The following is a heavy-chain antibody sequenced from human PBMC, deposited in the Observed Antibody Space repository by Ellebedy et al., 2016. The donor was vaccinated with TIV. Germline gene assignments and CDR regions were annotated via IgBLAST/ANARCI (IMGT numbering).Heavy chain of an antibody. V-gene: IGHV4-34*01. CDR2: INHIVST. Sequence: SETLSPTXPVLGGSFSGFYWSWFRQPHGKGLEWIGAINHIVSTNYNPSLKSRVTISVDTSKNQFSLKLSSVTAADTAVYYCARPHARIWSGYYGWFDPWGQGTLVTVSS. CDR3: ARPHARIWSGYYGWFDP. J-gene: IGHJ5*02. CDR1: GGSFSGFY. D-gene: IGHD3-3*01.